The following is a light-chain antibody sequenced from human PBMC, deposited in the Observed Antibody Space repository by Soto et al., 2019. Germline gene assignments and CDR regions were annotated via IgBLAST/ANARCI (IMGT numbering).Light chain of an antibody. V-gene: IGLV2-8*01. J-gene: IGLJ2*01. Sequence: QSALTKPPYASGSPGQSVTISCTETPSDVGASNYVSWYQQHPGKAPKLMISEVSKRPSGVPDRFSGSKSGNTASLTVSGLQAEDEADYYCSSSAGTKNMVFGAGTKLTVL. CDR2: EVS. CDR1: PSDVGASNY. CDR3: SSSAGTKNMV.